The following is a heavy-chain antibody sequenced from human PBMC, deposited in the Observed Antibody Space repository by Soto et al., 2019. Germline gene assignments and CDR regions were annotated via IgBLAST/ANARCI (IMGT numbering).Heavy chain of an antibody. CDR3: AKGRGWLGSFGY. Sequence: EVQLVESGGGLVQPGRSLRLSCAVSGFTFDDDAIHWVRQAPGKGLEWVSGISWNSGSIGYADSVKGRFTISRDNAKNSLYLQMNSLRAEDTALYSCAKGRGWLGSFGYWGQGTLVTVSS. V-gene: IGHV3-9*01. CDR2: ISWNSGSI. CDR1: GFTFDDDA. J-gene: IGHJ4*02. D-gene: IGHD6-19*01.